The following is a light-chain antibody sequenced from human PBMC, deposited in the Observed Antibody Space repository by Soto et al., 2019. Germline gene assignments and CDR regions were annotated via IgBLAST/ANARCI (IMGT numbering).Light chain of an antibody. V-gene: IGLV3-1*01. Sequence: SSELTQPPSVSVSPGQTASITCSGDKLGDKYACWYQQKPGQSPVLVIYQDNKRPSGIPERFSGSNSGNTATLTISGTQAMDEADYYCQAWDSSTEVFGGGTKLTVL. J-gene: IGLJ2*01. CDR1: KLGDKY. CDR2: QDN. CDR3: QAWDSSTEV.